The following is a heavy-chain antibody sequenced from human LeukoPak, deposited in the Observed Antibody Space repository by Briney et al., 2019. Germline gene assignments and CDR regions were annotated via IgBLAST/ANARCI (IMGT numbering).Heavy chain of an antibody. CDR1: GSTFDDYG. CDR2: ISWNGGST. D-gene: IGHD3-22*01. CDR3: ARDWEYYDSSGYFNFDY. Sequence: PGGSLRLSCAASGSTFDDYGMSRARHAPGKGLDWVSGISWNGGSTGYTNSVKSRFTISRENAKNSLYLQMNSLRAEDTALYHCARDWEYYDSSGYFNFDYWGQGTLVTVSS. V-gene: IGHV3-20*01. J-gene: IGHJ4*02.